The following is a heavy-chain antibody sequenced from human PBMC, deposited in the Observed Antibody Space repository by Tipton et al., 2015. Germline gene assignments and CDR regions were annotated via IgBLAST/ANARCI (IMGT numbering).Heavy chain of an antibody. J-gene: IGHJ4*02. V-gene: IGHV3-23*02. CDR2: ISAGSSA. D-gene: IGHD5-12*01. Sequence: SLRLSCAASGFTFSTSGMSWVRQAPGKGLDWVSVISAGSSAYYGDSVRGRFTVSRDNSKNTVYLQLNSLRAEDTAVYYCARSGGYGWDSWGQGTLVTVSS. CDR3: ARSGGYGWDS. CDR1: GFTFSTSG.